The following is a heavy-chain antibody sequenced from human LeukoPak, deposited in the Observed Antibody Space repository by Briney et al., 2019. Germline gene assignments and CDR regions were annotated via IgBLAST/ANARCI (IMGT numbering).Heavy chain of an antibody. V-gene: IGHV4-59*01. CDR3: AKNGQSGFSFDP. Sequence: SETLSLTCTVSGGSISSYYWSWIRQPPGKGLEWIGYIYYSGSTNYNPSLKSRVTISVDTSKNQSSLKLSSVTAADTAVYHCAKNGQSGFSFDPWGQGTLVTVSS. D-gene: IGHD1-26*01. CDR1: GGSISSYY. CDR2: IYYSGST. J-gene: IGHJ5*02.